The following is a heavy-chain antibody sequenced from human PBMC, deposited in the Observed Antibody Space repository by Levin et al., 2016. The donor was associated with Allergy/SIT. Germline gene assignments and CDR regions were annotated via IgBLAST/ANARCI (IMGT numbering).Heavy chain of an antibody. CDR1: GGSISSYY. Sequence: SETLSLTCTVSGGSISSYYWSWIRQPPGKGLEWIGYIYYSGSTNYNPSLKSRVTISVDTSKNQFSLKLSSVTAADTAVYYCARDRGDAFDIWGQGTMVTVSS. CDR3: ARDRGDAFDI. J-gene: IGHJ3*02. V-gene: IGHV4-59*12. CDR2: IYYSGST.